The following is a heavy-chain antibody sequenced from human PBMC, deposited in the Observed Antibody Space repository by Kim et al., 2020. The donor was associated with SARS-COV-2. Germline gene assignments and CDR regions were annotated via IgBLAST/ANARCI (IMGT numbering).Heavy chain of an antibody. Sequence: TYCADSAKARFTISRDNTNNTLDLQMSSLRAEDAAVYYCASSSSTFSFGYWGQGTLGTVSS. V-gene: IGHV3-53*01. D-gene: IGHD6-6*01. CDR3: ASSSSTFSFGY. CDR2: T. J-gene: IGHJ4*02.